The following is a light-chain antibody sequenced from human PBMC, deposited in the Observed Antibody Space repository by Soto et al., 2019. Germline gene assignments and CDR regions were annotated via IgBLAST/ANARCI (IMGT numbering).Light chain of an antibody. Sequence: QSALTQPASVSGSPGQSITISCTGTSSDVGGYNYVSWYQQHPGKAPKLMIYEVSNRPSGVSNCFSGSKSGNTASLTISGLQAGDEADYYCSSYTSSSTYVFGTGTKVTVL. CDR2: EVS. CDR1: SSDVGGYNY. CDR3: SSYTSSSTYV. J-gene: IGLJ1*01. V-gene: IGLV2-14*01.